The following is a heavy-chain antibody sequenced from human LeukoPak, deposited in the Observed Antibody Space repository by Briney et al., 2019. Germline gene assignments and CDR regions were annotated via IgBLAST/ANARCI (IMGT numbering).Heavy chain of an antibody. CDR1: GYTLTELS. CDR3: ATCLSEGYSSSDNAFDI. V-gene: IGHV1-24*01. D-gene: IGHD6-6*01. J-gene: IGHJ3*02. Sequence: ASVKVSCKVSGYTLTELSMHWVRQAPGKGLEWMGGFDPEDGETIYAQKFQGRVTMTEDTSTDTAYMELSSLRSEDTAVYYCATCLSEGYSSSDNAFDIWGQGTMVTVSS. CDR2: FDPEDGET.